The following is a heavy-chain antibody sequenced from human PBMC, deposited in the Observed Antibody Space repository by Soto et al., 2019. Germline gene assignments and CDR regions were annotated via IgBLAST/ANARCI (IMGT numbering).Heavy chain of an antibody. CDR2: IYYSGTT. V-gene: IGHV4-31*03. Sequence: QVQLQESGPGLVKPSQNLSLTCTVSGGSISRSGYYWSWIRQHPGKGLEWIGYIYYSGTTYINPSLRSRVTVSVDTAKNQFSLKLSSVTVADTAVYYCARVGSNSGNFDYWGQGTLVTVSS. CDR3: ARVGSNSGNFDY. D-gene: IGHD5-12*01. CDR1: GGSISRSGYY. J-gene: IGHJ4*02.